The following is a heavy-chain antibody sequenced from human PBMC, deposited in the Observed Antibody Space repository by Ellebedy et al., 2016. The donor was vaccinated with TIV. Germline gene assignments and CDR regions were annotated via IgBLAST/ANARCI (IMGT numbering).Heavy chain of an antibody. J-gene: IGHJ2*01. CDR1: GYSFTTHY. CDR3: ARDHSRRDYVVNWYFDL. V-gene: IGHV1-46*01. Sequence: ASVKVSCKASGYSFTTHYVHWVRQAPGQGLDWMGVIYPGAGSTDYAQKFQGRVTLTGDTSTSTVYMQLSSLRAEDTAVYYCARDHSRRDYVVNWYFDLWGRGTLVTVSS. D-gene: IGHD4-17*01. CDR2: IYPGAGST.